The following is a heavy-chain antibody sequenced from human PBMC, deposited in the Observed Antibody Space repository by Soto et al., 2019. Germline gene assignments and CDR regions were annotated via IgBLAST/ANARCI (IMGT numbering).Heavy chain of an antibody. J-gene: IGHJ6*02. CDR3: ARVGSWYLWIVSVLLEPAYGMDV. V-gene: IGHV1-18*01. CDR2: ISAYNGNT. Sequence: QVPLVQSGAEVKKPGASVKVSCKASGYTFTSYGISWVRQAPGQGLEWMGWISAYNGNTNYAQKLQGRVTMTTDTSPSTAYMELRSLRSDDTAVYYCARVGSWYLWIVSVLLEPAYGMDVWGQGTTVTVSS. CDR1: GYTFTSYG. D-gene: IGHD6-13*01.